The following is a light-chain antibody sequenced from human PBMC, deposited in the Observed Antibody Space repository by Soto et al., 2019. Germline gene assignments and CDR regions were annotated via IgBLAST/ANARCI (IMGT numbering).Light chain of an antibody. J-gene: IGLJ2*01. Sequence: QSALTQPPSVSGAPGQRVTISCTGSSSNIGAGYDVHWYQQLPGTAPKLLIYGNNNRPSGVPDRFSSSKSGTSASLAITGLQADDEADYFCQSYDASRGVFGGGTKLTVL. CDR2: GNN. CDR1: SSNIGAGYD. V-gene: IGLV1-40*01. CDR3: QSYDASRGV.